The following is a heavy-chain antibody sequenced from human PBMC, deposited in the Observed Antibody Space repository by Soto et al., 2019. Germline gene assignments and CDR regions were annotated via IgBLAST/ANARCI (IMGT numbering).Heavy chain of an antibody. CDR1: GGTFNTYA. CDR2: ISPMFGAA. V-gene: IGHV1-69*19. J-gene: IGHJ4*02. D-gene: IGHD2-15*01. CDR3: AREVQVHTPAFVY. Sequence: QVQLVQSAAEMKKPVSSVKVSCQSSGGTFNTYAMNWVRQAPGQGPEWMGDISPMFGAANYAPKFQGRVTITADESTGTSYMQLSSLTSEDTALYFCAREVQVHTPAFVYWGQGTLVTVSS.